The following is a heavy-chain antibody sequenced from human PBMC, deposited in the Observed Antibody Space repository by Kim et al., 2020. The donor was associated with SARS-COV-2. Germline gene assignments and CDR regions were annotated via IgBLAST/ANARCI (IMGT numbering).Heavy chain of an antibody. V-gene: IGHV1-2*06. CDR3: VSGYYSFYFDY. CDR2: IDPNSGDT. Sequence: ASVKVSCKASGYTFSGYYIHWVRQAPGQGLEWMGRIDPNSGDTDYAQKFQGRVTMTVDTSISTAYMELRSLRSDDTAVYFCVSGYYSFYFDYWGQGTLVTVSS. CDR1: GYTFSGYY. J-gene: IGHJ4*02. D-gene: IGHD5-12*01.